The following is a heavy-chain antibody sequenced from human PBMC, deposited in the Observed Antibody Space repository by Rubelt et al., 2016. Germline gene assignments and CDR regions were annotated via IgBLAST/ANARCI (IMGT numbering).Heavy chain of an antibody. J-gene: IGHJ6*02. CDR2: IYHSGST. V-gene: IGHV4-39*07. Sequence: QLQLQESGPGLVKPSETLSLTCTVSGGSISSSSYYWGWIRQPPGKGLEWIGSIYHSGSTYYNPSLKSRVTISVDTSKNQCSRRLGSVTAADTAVYYCALTTIIPGMDVWGQGTTVTVSS. CDR3: ALTTIIPGMDV. CDR1: GGSISSSSYY. D-gene: IGHD2-21*02.